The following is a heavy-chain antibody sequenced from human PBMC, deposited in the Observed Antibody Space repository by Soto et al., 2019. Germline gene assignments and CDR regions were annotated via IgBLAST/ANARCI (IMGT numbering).Heavy chain of an antibody. V-gene: IGHV4-34*01. J-gene: IGHJ3*02. D-gene: IGHD2-15*01. CDR2: INHSGST. CDR1: GGSFSGYY. Sequence: SETLSLTCAVYGGSFSGYYWSWIRQPPGKGLEWIGEINHSGSTNYNPSLKSRVTISVDTSKNQFSLKLSSVTAADTAVYYCGRRERSGGSCYLRSVCVFDIWGQGTMVTVSS. CDR3: GRRERSGGSCYLRSVCVFDI.